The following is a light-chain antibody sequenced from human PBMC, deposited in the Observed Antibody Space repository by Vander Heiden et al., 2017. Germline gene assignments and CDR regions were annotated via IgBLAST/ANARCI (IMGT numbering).Light chain of an antibody. CDR3: NSRDSSGNQCV. CDR2: GKN. J-gene: IGLJ3*02. V-gene: IGLV3-19*01. Sequence: SSELTQDPAVSVALGQTVRITCQGDSLRSFSASWFQQKPGQAPVLVILGKNDRPSGIPDRFSCSNSGTTASLTITGAQAEDEADYYCNSRDSSGNQCVFGGGTKLTVL. CDR1: SLRSFS.